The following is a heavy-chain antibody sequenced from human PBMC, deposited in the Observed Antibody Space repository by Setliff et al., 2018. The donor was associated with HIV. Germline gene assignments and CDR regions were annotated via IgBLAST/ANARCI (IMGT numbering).Heavy chain of an antibody. V-gene: IGHV1-18*01. CDR2: ISAYNVNT. Sequence: ASVKVSCKASGYTFINYGISWVRQAPGQGLEWMGWISAYNVNTNYAQQLQGRVTITADKSTSTAYMELSSLRSEDTAVYYCARDVYYYFYMDVWGKGTTVTVSS. CDR3: ARDVYYYFYMDV. CDR1: GYTFINYG. J-gene: IGHJ6*03.